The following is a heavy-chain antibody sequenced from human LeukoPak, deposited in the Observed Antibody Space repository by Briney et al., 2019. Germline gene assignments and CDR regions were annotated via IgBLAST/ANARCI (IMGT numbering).Heavy chain of an antibody. V-gene: IGHV4-61*08. D-gene: IGHD3-3*01. Sequence: SGPALVKPTQTLTLTCTFSGFSLSTSGMCVSWIRQPPGKELEWIGYIYYSGSTNYNPSLKSRVTISVDTSKNQFSLKLSSVTAADTAVYYCARVLLSNYDFWSGYSNWFDPWGQGTLVTVSS. CDR1: GFSLSTSGMC. CDR2: IYYSGST. CDR3: ARVLLSNYDFWSGYSNWFDP. J-gene: IGHJ5*02.